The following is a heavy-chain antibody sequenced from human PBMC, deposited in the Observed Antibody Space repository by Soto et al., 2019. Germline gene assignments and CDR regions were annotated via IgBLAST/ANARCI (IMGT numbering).Heavy chain of an antibody. CDR2: IFPKFGTT. V-gene: IGHV1-69*13. J-gene: IGHJ6*02. D-gene: IGHD3-16*02. Sequence: ASVKVSCKASGDTDTNYVISWVRQAPGQGLEWMGGIFPKFGTTYSAQKLQDRLTITADESTSTVYMQLSSLRLDDTAVYYCEAEMTFGKLSVVWGQGTTVTV. CDR1: GDTDTNYV. CDR3: EAEMTFGKLSVV.